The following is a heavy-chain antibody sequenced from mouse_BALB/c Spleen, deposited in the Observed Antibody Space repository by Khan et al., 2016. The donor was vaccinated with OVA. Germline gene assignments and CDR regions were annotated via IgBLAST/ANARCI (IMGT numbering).Heavy chain of an antibody. Sequence: QVQLKQSGAELMKPGASVKISCKATGYTFSNSCIEWVKQRPGHGLEWIGEILPGSGSSNYNEKFKGKATFTADTSSNTAYMQFSSLTSEDSAVYYSARYTNNWYIDVWGAGTTVTVSS. CDR1: GYTFSNSC. J-gene: IGHJ1*01. V-gene: IGHV1-9*01. D-gene: IGHD1-1*01. CDR3: ARYTNNWYIDV. CDR2: ILPGSGSS.